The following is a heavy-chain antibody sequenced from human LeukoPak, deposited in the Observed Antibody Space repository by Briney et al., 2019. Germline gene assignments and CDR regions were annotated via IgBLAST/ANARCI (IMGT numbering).Heavy chain of an antibody. CDR1: GYTFTSYY. Sequence: GASVKVSCKASGYTFTSYYIVWVRQAPGQGLEWMGRIDPSGGSTSYTQKCQGRVTMTRGTSTSTVYMELSSLTSEDTAVYYCARNSGSGFDYWGQGTLVTVSS. CDR3: ARNSGSGFDY. CDR2: IDPSGGST. D-gene: IGHD2-15*01. J-gene: IGHJ4*02. V-gene: IGHV1-46*01.